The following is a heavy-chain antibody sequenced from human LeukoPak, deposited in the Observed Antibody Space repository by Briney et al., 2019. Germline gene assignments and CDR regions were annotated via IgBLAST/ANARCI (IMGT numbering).Heavy chain of an antibody. CDR3: AKDCLGRTAFDI. D-gene: IGHD5/OR15-5a*01. Sequence: TGGSLRLSCAASGFTFSTYAMNWVRQAPGKGLEWVSVTSGSDGGTYYADSVKGRFTISRDNSKTTVYLQMNSLRAEDTAVYYCAKDCLGRTAFDIWGQGTMVTVSS. CDR1: GFTFSTYA. V-gene: IGHV3-23*01. J-gene: IGHJ3*02. CDR2: TSGSDGGT.